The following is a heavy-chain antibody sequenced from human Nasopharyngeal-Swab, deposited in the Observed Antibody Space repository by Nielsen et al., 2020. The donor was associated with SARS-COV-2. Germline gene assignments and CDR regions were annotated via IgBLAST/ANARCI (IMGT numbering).Heavy chain of an antibody. CDR3: GRDGGRGYNIDY. J-gene: IGHJ4*02. Sequence: GESLKISCAASGFTFSSYGMHWVRQAPGKGLEWVAVISYDGSNKYYADSVKGRFTISRDNSKNTLYLQMNSLRAEDTAGYYCGRDGGRGYNIDYWGQGTLVTVSS. V-gene: IGHV3-30*03. CDR2: ISYDGSNK. D-gene: IGHD5-12*01. CDR1: GFTFSSYG.